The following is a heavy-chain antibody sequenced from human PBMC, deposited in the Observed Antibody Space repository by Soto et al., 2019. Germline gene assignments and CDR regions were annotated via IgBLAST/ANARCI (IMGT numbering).Heavy chain of an antibody. Sequence: GASVKVSCKASGYTFTSYGISWVRQAPGQGLEWMGWISAYNGNTNYAQKLQGRVTMTTDTSTSTAYMELRSLRSDDTAVYYCARDYVVVVAATSHYYGMDVWGQGTTVTVSS. CDR2: ISAYNGNT. CDR1: GYTFTSYG. J-gene: IGHJ6*02. CDR3: ARDYVVVVAATSHYYGMDV. V-gene: IGHV1-18*01. D-gene: IGHD2-15*01.